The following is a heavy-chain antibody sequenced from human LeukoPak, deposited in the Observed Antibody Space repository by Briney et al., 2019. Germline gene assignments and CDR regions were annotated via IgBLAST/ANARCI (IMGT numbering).Heavy chain of an antibody. Sequence: PSETLSLTCAVYGGSFSGYYWSWIRQPPGKGLEWIGEINHSGSTNYNPSLKSRVTISVDTSKNQFSLKLSSVTAADTAVYYCARGLRWAAAGTGVAFDIWGQGTMVTVSS. V-gene: IGHV4-34*01. CDR3: ARGLRWAAAGTGVAFDI. D-gene: IGHD6-13*01. J-gene: IGHJ3*02. CDR1: GGSFSGYY. CDR2: INHSGST.